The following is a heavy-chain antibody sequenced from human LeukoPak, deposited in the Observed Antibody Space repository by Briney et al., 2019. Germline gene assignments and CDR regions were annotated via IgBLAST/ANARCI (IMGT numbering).Heavy chain of an antibody. CDR1: GFTFSSYG. D-gene: IGHD4-17*01. V-gene: IGHV3-33*01. Sequence: GGSLRLSCAASGFTFSSYGMHWVRQAPGKGLEWVAVILSDGSKEFYTDSVKGRFTISRDNSKNTLYLQMNSLRAEDTAVYYCTTDVVGSPDYGDWYYFDYWGQGTLVTVSS. CDR2: ILSDGSKE. J-gene: IGHJ4*02. CDR3: TTDVVGSPDYGDWYYFDY.